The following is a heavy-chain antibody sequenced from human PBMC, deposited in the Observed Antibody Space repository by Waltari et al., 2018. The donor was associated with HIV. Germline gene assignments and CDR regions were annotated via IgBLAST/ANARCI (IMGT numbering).Heavy chain of an antibody. CDR3: ARLDVVVIPTAPDDRKGLFYFDY. J-gene: IGHJ4*02. CDR1: VYSFTSNR. Sequence: QVQLVQSGAEVKKPGASVKVYCSGYVYSFTSNRNSWVRQATVQGLEWMGWINPYNGYTDYAHKVQDRVTMTTDTSASTAYMELRSLRSDDTAVYYCARLDVVVIPTAPDDRKGLFYFDYWGQGTLVTVSS. D-gene: IGHD2-2*03. V-gene: IGHV1-18*01. CDR2: INPYNGYT.